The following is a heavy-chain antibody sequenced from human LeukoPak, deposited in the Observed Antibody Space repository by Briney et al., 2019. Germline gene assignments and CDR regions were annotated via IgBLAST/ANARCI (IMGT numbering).Heavy chain of an antibody. CDR3: ARDRRRRYSYGTFDY. CDR2: ISAYNGNT. V-gene: IGHV1-18*01. CDR1: GYTFTSYG. J-gene: IGHJ4*02. D-gene: IGHD5-18*01. Sequence: EASVKVSCKASGYTFTSYGISWVRQAPGQGLERMGWISAYNGNTNYAQKLQGRVTMTTDTSTSTAYMELRSLRSDDTAVYYCARDRRRRYSYGTFDYWGQGTLVTVSS.